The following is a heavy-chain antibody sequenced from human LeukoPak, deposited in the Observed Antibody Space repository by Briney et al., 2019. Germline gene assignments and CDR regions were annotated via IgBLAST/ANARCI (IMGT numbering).Heavy chain of an antibody. D-gene: IGHD6-13*01. V-gene: IGHV3-7*01. J-gene: IGHJ4*02. CDR1: GFTFSTYW. CDR3: GGFGYEAAVDL. CDR2: IKPDGSET. Sequence: PGGSLRLSCAASGFTFSTYWMTWVRQAPGKGLGWVANIKPDGSETYYVDPVKGRFTISRDNAKSFLYLQMNSLRGEDSAVYYCGGFGYEAAVDLWGQGTLVTVSS.